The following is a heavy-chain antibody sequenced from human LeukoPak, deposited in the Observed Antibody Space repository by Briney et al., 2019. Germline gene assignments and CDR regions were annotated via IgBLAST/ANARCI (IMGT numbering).Heavy chain of an antibody. CDR1: GFTFDDYA. J-gene: IGHJ4*02. V-gene: IGHV3-9*01. CDR2: ISWNSGSI. D-gene: IGHD3-10*01. Sequence: GGSLRLSCAASGFTFDDYAMHWVRQAPGKGLEWVSGISWNSGSIGYADSVKGRFTISRDNAKNSLYLQMNSLRAEDTALYYCAKDTTPGFGELFPFDYWGQGTLVTVSS. CDR3: AKDTTPGFGELFPFDY.